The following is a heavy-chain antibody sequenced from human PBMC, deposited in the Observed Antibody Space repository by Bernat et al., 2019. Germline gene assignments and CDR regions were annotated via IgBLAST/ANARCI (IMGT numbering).Heavy chain of an antibody. V-gene: IGHV1-69*01. CDR3: ARRSPLRYFDPNAFDI. D-gene: IGHD3-9*01. CDR2: IIPIFGTA. Sequence: QVQLVQSGAEVKKPGSSVKVSCKASGGTFSSYAISWVRQAPGQGLEWMGGIIPIFGTANYAQKFQGRVTITADESTSTAYMELRSLRSEDTAVYYCARRSPLRYFDPNAFDIWGQGTMVTVSS. J-gene: IGHJ3*02. CDR1: GGTFSSYA.